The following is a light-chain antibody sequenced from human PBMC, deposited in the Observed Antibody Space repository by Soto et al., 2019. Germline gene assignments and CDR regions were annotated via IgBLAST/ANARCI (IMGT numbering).Light chain of an antibody. Sequence: QSALTQPASVSGSPGQSITISCTGSTSDIGGYNYVSWYQQHPGKAPKLSIYDVSYRPSGISDRFSGSKSGNTASLTISGLQPEDEADYYCSSYGASSTLFGGGTKLTVL. CDR3: SSYGASSTL. J-gene: IGLJ2*01. V-gene: IGLV2-14*03. CDR2: DVS. CDR1: TSDIGGYNY.